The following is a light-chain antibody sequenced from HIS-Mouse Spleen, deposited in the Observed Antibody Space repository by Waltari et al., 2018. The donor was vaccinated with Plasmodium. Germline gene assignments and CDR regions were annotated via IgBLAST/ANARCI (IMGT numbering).Light chain of an antibody. V-gene: IGKV1-8*01. CDR1: QGISSY. CDR2: ASS. CDR3: QQYYSYPRT. Sequence: AIRMTQSPSSFSASTGDRVTITCRSSQGISSYLAWYQQKPGKAPKLLIDASSTLQSGVPSRFSGSGSGTDFTLTISCLQSEDVATYYCQQYYSYPRTFGQGTKVEIK. J-gene: IGKJ1*01.